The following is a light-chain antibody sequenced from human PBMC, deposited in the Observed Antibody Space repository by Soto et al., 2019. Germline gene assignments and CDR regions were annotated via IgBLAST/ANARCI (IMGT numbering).Light chain of an antibody. CDR2: GAS. J-gene: IGKJ2*01. V-gene: IGKV3-20*01. CDR3: QKYNSAPYT. Sequence: EIVLTQSPGTLSLSPGERATLSCRASQSVSSSYLAWYQQKPGQAPRQLIYGASSRATGIPDRFSGSGSGTDFTLTITRLVPEDFAVYYCQKYNSAPYTFGQGTKLEIK. CDR1: QSVSSSY.